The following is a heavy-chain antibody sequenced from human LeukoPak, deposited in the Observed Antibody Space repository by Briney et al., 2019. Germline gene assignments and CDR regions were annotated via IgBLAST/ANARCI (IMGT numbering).Heavy chain of an antibody. J-gene: IGHJ4*02. CDR1: GGSISGGGYS. Sequence: SQTLSLTCAVSGGSISGGGYSWSWIRQPPGKGLEWIGYIYHTGSTYYNPSLKSRVSISVDRSKKQFSLKLSSVTAADTAVYYCARDRAVAGHFDYWGQGTLVTVSS. CDR2: IYHTGST. CDR3: ARDRAVAGHFDY. D-gene: IGHD6-19*01. V-gene: IGHV4-30-2*01.